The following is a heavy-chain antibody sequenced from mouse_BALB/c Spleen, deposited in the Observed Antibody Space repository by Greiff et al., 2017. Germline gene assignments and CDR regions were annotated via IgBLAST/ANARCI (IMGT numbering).Heavy chain of an antibody. V-gene: IGHV2-9*02. CDR3: AREATVVGDYWYFDV. CDR2: IWAGGST. D-gene: IGHD1-1*01. CDR1: GFSLTSYG. J-gene: IGHJ1*01. Sequence: QVQLQQSGPGLVAPSQSLSITCTVSGFSLTSYGVHWVRQPPGKGLEWLGVIWAGGSTNYNSALMSRLSISKDNSKSQVFLKMNSLQTDDTAMYYCAREATVVGDYWYFDVWGAGTTVTVSS.